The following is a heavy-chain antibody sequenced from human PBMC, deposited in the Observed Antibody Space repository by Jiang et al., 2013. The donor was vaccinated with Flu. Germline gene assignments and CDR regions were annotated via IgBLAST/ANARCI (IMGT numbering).Heavy chain of an antibody. D-gene: IGHD1-26*01. Sequence: VQLVESGGGVVQPGGSLRLSCEGSGFIFRMYGMHWVRQAPGKGLEWVALIEYDESGKYYADSVKGRFTISRDISRNTLYLQMDSLRIEDTAVYYCAKDSEHKWEFHDWGQGTLVTVSS. CDR2: IEYDESGK. V-gene: IGHV3-30*02. CDR1: GFIFRMYG. CDR3: AKDSEHKWEFHD. J-gene: IGHJ4*02.